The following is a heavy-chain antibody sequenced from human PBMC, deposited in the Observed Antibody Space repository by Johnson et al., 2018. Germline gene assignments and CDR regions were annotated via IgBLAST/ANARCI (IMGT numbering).Heavy chain of an antibody. V-gene: IGHV3-30*18. J-gene: IGHJ3*02. CDR1: GFTFSGYV. Sequence: QVQLVESGGGVVTXGRSLRLSCAASGFTFSGYVMHWVRQAPGKGLEWVAVISNDGSNRYYGDSVKGRFTISIDNAENTRYLQMNSLRADDTAVYNCAKEAVNWNLPRGGLDIWGQGTMVTVSS. D-gene: IGHD1-7*01. CDR3: AKEAVNWNLPRGGLDI. CDR2: ISNDGSNR.